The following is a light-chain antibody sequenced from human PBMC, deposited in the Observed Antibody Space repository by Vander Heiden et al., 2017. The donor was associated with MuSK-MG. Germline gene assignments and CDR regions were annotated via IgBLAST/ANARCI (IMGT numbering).Light chain of an antibody. CDR2: AAS. CDR3: QQANSFPRT. V-gene: IGKV1D-12*01. J-gene: IGKJ4*01. Sequence: DIQMPQSPTSVSASIGDRVTMTCRASQGIGSWLVWYQQKPGTAPNLLIYAASTLQSGVPSRFRASGSGTDFTLTISSLQPEDSATYYCQQANSFPRTFGGGTKVEIK. CDR1: QGIGSW.